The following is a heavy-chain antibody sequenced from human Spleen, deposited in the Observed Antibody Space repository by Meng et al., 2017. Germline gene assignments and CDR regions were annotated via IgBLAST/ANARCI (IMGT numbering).Heavy chain of an antibody. D-gene: IGHD2-15*01. CDR1: GYTFTSYA. CDR3: ARGNGYCSGGSCYFDN. Sequence: ASVKVSCKASGYTFTSYAMHWVRQAPGQGLEWMGWINTGTRYPTYAQDFTGRFVFSLDTSVSTAYLQISALKAEDTAVYYCARGNGYCSGGSCYFDNWGQGTVVTVSS. CDR2: INTGTRYP. J-gene: IGHJ4*02. V-gene: IGHV7-4-1*02.